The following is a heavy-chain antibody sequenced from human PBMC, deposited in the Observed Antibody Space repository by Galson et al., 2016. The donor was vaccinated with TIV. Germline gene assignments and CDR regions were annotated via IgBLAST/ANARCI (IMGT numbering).Heavy chain of an antibody. Sequence: SLRLSCADTGFTFSHYPMHWVRQAPGKGLDWVAVISYDGSNKYYADSVKGRFTISRANSKSTLYLQMKGLRAQDTGVYYCAKEVQRRLHYWGQGALVTVSS. V-gene: IGHV3-30-3*01. CDR1: GFTFSHYP. CDR3: AKEVQRRLHY. D-gene: IGHD1-1*01. J-gene: IGHJ4*02. CDR2: ISYDGSNK.